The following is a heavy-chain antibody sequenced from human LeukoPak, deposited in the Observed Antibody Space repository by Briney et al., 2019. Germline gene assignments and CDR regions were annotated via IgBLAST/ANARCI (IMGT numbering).Heavy chain of an antibody. CDR2: IKSKTDGGTT. CDR3: AKDGDYGDPRGYFDY. J-gene: IGHJ4*02. V-gene: IGHV3-15*01. Sequence: GGSLRLSCAASGFTFSNAWMSWVRQAPGKGLEWVGRIKSKTDGGTTDYAAPVKGRFTISRDDSKNTLYLQMNSLRAEDTAVYYCAKDGDYGDPRGYFDYWGQGTLVTVSS. CDR1: GFTFSNAW. D-gene: IGHD4-17*01.